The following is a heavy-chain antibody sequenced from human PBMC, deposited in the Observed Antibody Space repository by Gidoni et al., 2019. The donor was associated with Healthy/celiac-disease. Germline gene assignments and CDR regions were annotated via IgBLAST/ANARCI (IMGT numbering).Heavy chain of an antibody. CDR3: AQDNGSNYGDYVRAGGFDY. Sequence: SYGMHWVRQAPGKGLEWVAVISYDGSNKYYADSVKGRFTISRDNYKNTLYLQMNSLRAEDTAVYYCAQDNGSNYGDYVRAGGFDYWGQGTLVTVSS. J-gene: IGHJ4*02. CDR1: SYG. V-gene: IGHV3-30*18. CDR2: ISYDGSNK. D-gene: IGHD4-17*01.